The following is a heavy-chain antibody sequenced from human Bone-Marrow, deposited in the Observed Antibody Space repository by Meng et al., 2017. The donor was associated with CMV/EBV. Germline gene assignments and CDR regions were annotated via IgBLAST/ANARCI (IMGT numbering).Heavy chain of an antibody. J-gene: IGHJ6*02. CDR1: GFTFSSYA. CDR2: ISYDGSNK. CDR3: ARSMQEKYYYGMDV. V-gene: IGHV3-30-3*01. Sequence: GGSLRRSCAAPGFTFSSYAMHWVRQAPGKGLEWVAVISYDGSNKYYADSVKGRFTISRDNSKNTLYLQMNSLRAEDTAVYYCARSMQEKYYYGMDVWGQGSTVTVSS.